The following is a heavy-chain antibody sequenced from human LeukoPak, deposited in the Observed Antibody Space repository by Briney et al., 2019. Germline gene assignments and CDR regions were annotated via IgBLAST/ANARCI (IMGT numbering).Heavy chain of an antibody. V-gene: IGHV3-23*01. J-gene: IGHJ4*02. CDR1: GFTFSSYA. Sequence: GVSLRFSCAASGFTFSSYALGWVRQAPGKGLEWVSSIGGSGGGTYYADSVKGRFTISRDNCKNTLYLQMNSLRAEDTAVYYCAKSQSHFVVVVAAITPDYWGQGTLVTVSS. CDR2: IGGSGGGT. D-gene: IGHD2-15*01. CDR3: AKSQSHFVVVVAAITPDY.